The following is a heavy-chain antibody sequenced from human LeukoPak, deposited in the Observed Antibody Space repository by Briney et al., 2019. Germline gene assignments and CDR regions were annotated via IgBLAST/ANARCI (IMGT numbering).Heavy chain of an antibody. J-gene: IGHJ6*03. CDR3: ARGYCSGGSCTHYYYYYMDV. CDR1: GGTFSSYA. D-gene: IGHD2-15*01. Sequence: SVKVSCKASGGTFSSYAISWVRQAPGQGLEWMGRIIPIFGTANYAQKFQGRVTITADESTSTAYMELSSLRSEDTAVYYCARGYCSGGSCTHYYYYYMDVWGKGTTVTVSS. CDR2: IIPIFGTA. V-gene: IGHV1-69*13.